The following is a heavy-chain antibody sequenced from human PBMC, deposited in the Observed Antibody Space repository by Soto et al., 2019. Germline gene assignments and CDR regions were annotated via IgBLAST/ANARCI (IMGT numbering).Heavy chain of an antibody. CDR2: IWYDGSSQ. CDR1: GFNFRNHG. Sequence: PGGSLRLSCAASGFNFRNHGMHWVRQAPGKGLEWVAVIWYDGSSQYYADSVKGRFTISRDNRENTLYLQMNSLRAEDTAVYYCARERGLAYGDYVQDYWGQGTLVTVSS. V-gene: IGHV3-33*01. CDR3: ARERGLAYGDYVQDY. J-gene: IGHJ4*02. D-gene: IGHD4-17*01.